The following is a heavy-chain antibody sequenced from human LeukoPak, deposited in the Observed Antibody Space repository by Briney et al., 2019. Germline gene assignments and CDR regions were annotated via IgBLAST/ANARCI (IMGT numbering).Heavy chain of an antibody. D-gene: IGHD5-12*01. Sequence: GGSLRLSCVASGFSFNNYAMSWVRQAPGKGLEWVSLIIGSSGSTFYADSVKGRFTISRDKSKNTLYLQMNSLRAEDTAVYYCAKGAYDYIEIAYFDYWGQGSLVTVPS. CDR2: IIGSSGST. CDR3: AKGAYDYIEIAYFDY. J-gene: IGHJ4*02. V-gene: IGHV3-23*01. CDR1: GFSFNNYA.